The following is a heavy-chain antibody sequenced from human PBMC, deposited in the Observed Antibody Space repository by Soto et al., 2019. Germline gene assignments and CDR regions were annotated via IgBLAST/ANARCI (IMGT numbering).Heavy chain of an antibody. CDR2: MNPNSGNT. CDR1: GYTFTSYD. Sequence: AXVKVSCKASGYTFTSYDINWVRQATGQGLEWMGWMNPNSGNTGYAQKFQGRVTMTRNTSISTAYMELTSLRSEDTAVYYCARAFNLADTAISPSPYYGMDVWGXGTXVTVSS. D-gene: IGHD5-18*01. V-gene: IGHV1-8*01. J-gene: IGHJ6*02. CDR3: ARAFNLADTAISPSPYYGMDV.